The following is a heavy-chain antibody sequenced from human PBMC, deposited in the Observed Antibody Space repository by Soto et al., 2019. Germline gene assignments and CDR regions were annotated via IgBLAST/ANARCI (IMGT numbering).Heavy chain of an antibody. Sequence: GGSLRLSCAASGFTFDDYTMHWVRQAPGKGLEWVSLISWDGGSTYYADSVKGRFTISIDNSKNSLYLQMNSLRTEDTALYYCAKDIGGGYAPSEAFDIWGQGTMVTVSS. CDR2: ISWDGGST. J-gene: IGHJ3*02. D-gene: IGHD5-12*01. CDR3: AKDIGGGYAPSEAFDI. CDR1: GFTFDDYT. V-gene: IGHV3-43*01.